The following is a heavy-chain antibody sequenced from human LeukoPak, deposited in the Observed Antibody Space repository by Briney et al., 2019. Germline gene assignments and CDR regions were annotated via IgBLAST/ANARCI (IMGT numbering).Heavy chain of an antibody. Sequence: GGSLRLSCAASGFTFSSYWMHWVRQAPGKGLVWVSRINTDGSSTSYADSVKGRFTISGDNAKNTLYLQMNSLRAEDTAVYYCAMGDTAMVTFYYYYMDVWGKGTTVTVSS. CDR1: GFTFSSYW. CDR3: AMGDTAMVTFYYYYMDV. V-gene: IGHV3-74*01. J-gene: IGHJ6*03. CDR2: INTDGSST. D-gene: IGHD5-18*01.